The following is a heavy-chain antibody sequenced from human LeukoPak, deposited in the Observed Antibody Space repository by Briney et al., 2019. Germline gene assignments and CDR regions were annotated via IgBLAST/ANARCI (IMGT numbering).Heavy chain of an antibody. CDR3: ARSLASIRLYYFEY. V-gene: IGHV4-38-2*01. J-gene: IGHJ4*02. D-gene: IGHD2-15*01. CDR2: IYHSGST. CDR1: GYSISSGFD. Sequence: SETLSLTCAVSGYSISSGFDWAWIRQPPGKGLEWIGSIYHSGSTYYNPSLKSRVTISVDTSKNQFSLTLSSVTAADTAVYYCARSLASIRLYYFEYWGQGTLVTVSS.